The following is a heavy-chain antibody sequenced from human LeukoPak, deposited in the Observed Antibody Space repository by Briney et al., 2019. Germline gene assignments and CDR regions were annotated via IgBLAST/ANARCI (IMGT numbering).Heavy chain of an antibody. CDR2: IYYSGST. J-gene: IGHJ6*03. CDR1: GGSISSSSYY. Sequence: SETLSLTCTVSGGSISSSSYYWGWIRQPPGKGLEWVGSIYYSGSTYYNPSLKSRVTISVDTSKNQFSLKLSSVTAADTAVYCCARALRDGYNLGNWYMDVWGKGTTVTVSS. V-gene: IGHV4-39*07. D-gene: IGHD5-24*01. CDR3: ARALRDGYNLGNWYMDV.